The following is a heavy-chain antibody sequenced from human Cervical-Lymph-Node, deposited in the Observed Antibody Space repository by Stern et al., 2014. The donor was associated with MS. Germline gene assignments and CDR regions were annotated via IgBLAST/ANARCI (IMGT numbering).Heavy chain of an antibody. V-gene: IGHV4-59*01. J-gene: IGHJ6*02. CDR2: IYYSGST. CDR3: ARVGNHYDFWSGDGMDV. CDR1: GGSISSYY. D-gene: IGHD3-3*01. Sequence: VQLVQSGPGLVKPSETLSLTCTASGGSISSYYWSWIRQPPGQGLEWIGYIYYSGSTNYNPSLKSRGTISAETSTNQSSLKRRSVTAADTAVYYCARVGNHYDFWSGDGMDVWGQGTTVTVSS.